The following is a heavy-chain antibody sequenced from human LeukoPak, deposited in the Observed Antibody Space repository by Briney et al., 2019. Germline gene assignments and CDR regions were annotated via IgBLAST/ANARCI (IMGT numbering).Heavy chain of an antibody. J-gene: IGHJ4*02. CDR1: GYTFTSYY. CDR2: INPSGGST. CDR3: ARGASVQLERRYYFDY. V-gene: IGHV1-46*01. D-gene: IGHD1-1*01. Sequence: ASVKVSCKASGYTFTSYYMHWVRQAPGQGLEWMGIINPSGGSTSYAQKFQGRVTMTRDMSTSTVYMELSSLRSEDTAVYYCARGASVQLERRYYFDYWGQGTLVTVSS.